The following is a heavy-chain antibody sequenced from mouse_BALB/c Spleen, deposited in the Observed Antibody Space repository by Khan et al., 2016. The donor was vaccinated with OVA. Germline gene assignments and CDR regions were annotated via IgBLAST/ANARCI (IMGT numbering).Heavy chain of an antibody. CDR1: GFTFSSYS. J-gene: IGHJ3*01. CDR3: ASHLTGSCAY. Sequence: EVQVVESGGDLVKPGGSLKLSCAASGFTFSSYSMSWVRQTPDKRLEWVATISSGGDYTYYPDSVKGRFTISRDNARNTLYLQMSSRKSEDTAMYYCASHLTGSCAYWGQGTLVTVSA. V-gene: IGHV5-6*01. CDR2: ISSGGDYT. D-gene: IGHD4-1*01.